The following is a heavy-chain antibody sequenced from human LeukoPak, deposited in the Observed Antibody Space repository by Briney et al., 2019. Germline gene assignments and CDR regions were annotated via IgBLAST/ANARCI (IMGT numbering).Heavy chain of an antibody. CDR2: VYYSGST. J-gene: IGHJ6*03. D-gene: IGHD4-11*01. V-gene: IGHV4-59*01. CDR1: GGSISSYH. Sequence: SETLSLTCTVSGGSISSYHWNWIRQPPGKGLEWIGYVYYSGSTNYNPSLKSRVTISVDTSKNQFSLKLSSVTAADTAVYYCARLTDYSNRYYYMDVWGKGTTVTVSS. CDR3: ARLTDYSNRYYYMDV.